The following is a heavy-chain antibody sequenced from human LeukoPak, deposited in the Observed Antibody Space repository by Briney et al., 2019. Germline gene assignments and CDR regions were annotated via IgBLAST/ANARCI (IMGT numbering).Heavy chain of an antibody. J-gene: IGHJ4*02. V-gene: IGHV3-21*01. Sequence: SGGSLRLSCAASGFTFSSYSMNWVRQAPGKGLEWVSSISSSSNSIYYADSVKGRFTISRDNAKNSLYLQMNSLRAEDTAVYYCARLFMVRGVLNPDYWGQGTLVTVSS. CDR3: ARLFMVRGVLNPDY. CDR1: GFTFSSYS. CDR2: ISSSSNSI. D-gene: IGHD3-10*01.